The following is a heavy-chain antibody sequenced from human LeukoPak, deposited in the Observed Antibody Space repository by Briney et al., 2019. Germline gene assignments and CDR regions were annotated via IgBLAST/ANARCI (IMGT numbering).Heavy chain of an antibody. D-gene: IGHD4-23*01. CDR3: AKDIRDLLDYGGAFDI. CDR1: GFTFDDYA. V-gene: IGHV3-43*02. CDR2: ISGDGGST. J-gene: IGHJ3*02. Sequence: EGSLRLSCAASGFTFDDYAMHWVRQAPGKGLEWVSLISGDGGSTYYADSVKGRFTISRDNSKNSLYLQMNSLRTEDTALYYCAKDIRDLLDYGGAFDIWGQGTMATVSS.